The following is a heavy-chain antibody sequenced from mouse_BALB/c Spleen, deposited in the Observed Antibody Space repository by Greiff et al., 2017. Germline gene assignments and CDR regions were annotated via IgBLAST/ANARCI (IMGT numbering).Heavy chain of an antibody. D-gene: IGHD2-1*01. J-gene: IGHJ1*01. CDR1: GYTFTSYY. CDR2: IYPGNVNT. CDR3: TRGGGNYVGYWYFDV. V-gene: IGHV1S56*01. Sequence: QVQLQQSGPELVKPGASVRISCKASGYTFTSYYIHWVKQRPGQGLEWIGWIYPGNVNTKYNEKFKSKATLTVDKSSSTAYMQLSSLTSEDSAVYYCTRGGGNYVGYWYFDVWGAGTTVTVSS.